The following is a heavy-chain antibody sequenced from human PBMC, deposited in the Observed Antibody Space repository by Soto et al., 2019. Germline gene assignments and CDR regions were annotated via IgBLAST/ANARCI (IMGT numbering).Heavy chain of an antibody. D-gene: IGHD6-6*01. CDR2: ISAHNGHT. Sequence: QVHLVQSGAEVKKPGASVKVSCKGSGYTFTSYGITWVRQAPGQGLEWMGWISAHNGHTDYAQRRQGRVTVTRDTSTSTAYMELRSLRSDDTAVYYCARGRDGDYWGQGALVTVSS. V-gene: IGHV1-18*01. J-gene: IGHJ4*02. CDR3: ARGRDGDY. CDR1: GYTFTSYG.